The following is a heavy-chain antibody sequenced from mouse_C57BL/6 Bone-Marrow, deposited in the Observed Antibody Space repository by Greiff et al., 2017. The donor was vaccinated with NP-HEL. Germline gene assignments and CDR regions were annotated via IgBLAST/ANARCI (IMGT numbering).Heavy chain of an antibody. Sequence: QVQLQQPGAELVKPGASVKMSCKASGYTFTSYWITWVKQRPGQGLEWIGDIHPGSGSTNYNEKFKSKATLTVDTSSSTAYMQLSSLTSEDSAVYYCAREDYDYDGGLYFDYWGQGTTLTVSS. D-gene: IGHD2-4*01. CDR2: IHPGSGST. J-gene: IGHJ2*01. V-gene: IGHV1-55*01. CDR1: GYTFTSYW. CDR3: AREDYDYDGGLYFDY.